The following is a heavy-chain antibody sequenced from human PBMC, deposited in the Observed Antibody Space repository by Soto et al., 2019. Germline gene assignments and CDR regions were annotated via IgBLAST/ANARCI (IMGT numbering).Heavy chain of an antibody. Sequence: PGGSLRLSCAAPGFTFSSYAMSWVRQAPGKGLEWVSAISGSGGSTYYADSVKGRFTISRDNSKNTLYLQMNSLRAEDTAVYYCAKVPYYYDSSGYYSSQYYYYGMDVWGQGTTVTVSS. CDR1: GFTFSSYA. CDR2: ISGSGGST. CDR3: AKVPYYYDSSGYYSSQYYYYGMDV. J-gene: IGHJ6*02. D-gene: IGHD3-22*01. V-gene: IGHV3-23*01.